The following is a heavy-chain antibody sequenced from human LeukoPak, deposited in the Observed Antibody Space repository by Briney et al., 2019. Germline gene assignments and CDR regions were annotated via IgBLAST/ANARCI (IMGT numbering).Heavy chain of an antibody. V-gene: IGHV1-69*13. J-gene: IGHJ4*02. CDR2: IIPIFGTA. Sequence: SVTVSCKASGGTFSSYAISWVRQAPGQGLEWMGGIIPIFGTANYAQKFQGRVTITADESTSSAYMELSSLRSEDTAVYYCARGDRDGYNFGWGQGTLVTVSS. D-gene: IGHD5-24*01. CDR3: ARGDRDGYNFG. CDR1: GGTFSSYA.